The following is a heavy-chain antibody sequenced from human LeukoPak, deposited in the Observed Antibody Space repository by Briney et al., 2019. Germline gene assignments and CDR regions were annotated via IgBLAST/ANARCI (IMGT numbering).Heavy chain of an antibody. D-gene: IGHD1-14*01. CDR2: INHSGNT. V-gene: IGHV4-34*01. Sequence: SETLSLTCGVSGGPFSGYYWTWIRQLPGKGLEWMGEINHSGNTIYNPSLKSRVTISIDTSKNQISLNMRSVTAADTAVYYCARGRNWETFYHYCMDVWGNGTTVTVSS. J-gene: IGHJ6*03. CDR3: ARGRNWETFYHYCMDV. CDR1: GGPFSGYY.